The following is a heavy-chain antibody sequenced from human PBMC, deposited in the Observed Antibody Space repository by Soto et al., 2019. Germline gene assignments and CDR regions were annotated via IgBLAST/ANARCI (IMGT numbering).Heavy chain of an antibody. CDR3: ASCERFPRVGVDYYALDV. D-gene: IGHD3-3*01. V-gene: IGHV3-30*03. J-gene: IGHJ6*02. CDR2: MSFDGNHQ. Sequence: QVHLVESGGGVVQPGGSLRLSCAASGFTINRNDMYWVRQAPGKGLEWVAVMSFDGNHQHYADSVKGQFTISRDNSKNTLSLEMNSLRRDDTAVYYCASCERFPRVGVDYYALDVWGQGTTVIVSS. CDR1: GFTINRND.